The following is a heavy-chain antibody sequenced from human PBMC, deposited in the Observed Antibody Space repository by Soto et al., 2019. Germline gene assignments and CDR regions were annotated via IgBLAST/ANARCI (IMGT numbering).Heavy chain of an antibody. Sequence: EVQLLESGEGLARPGGSLRLYGAASGFTFSSHAMSWVRQAPGKGLEWVSGVSGSGGRIYYADSVRGRFIISRDNSKNTLYLQMNRLRAEDTAVYYCAKDQSDHGYSSGPSFDYWGQGTLVTVSS. CDR1: GFTFSSHA. D-gene: IGHD6-19*01. J-gene: IGHJ4*02. V-gene: IGHV3-23*01. CDR2: VSGSGGRI. CDR3: AKDQSDHGYSSGPSFDY.